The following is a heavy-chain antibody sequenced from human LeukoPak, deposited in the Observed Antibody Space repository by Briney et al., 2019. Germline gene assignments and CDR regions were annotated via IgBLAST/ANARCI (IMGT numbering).Heavy chain of an antibody. V-gene: IGHV1-18*01. CDR1: GYTFINYA. D-gene: IGHD1-1*01. CDR3: ARDDGTYYYFDY. J-gene: IGHJ4*02. CDR2: ISAYNGNT. Sequence: ASVKVSCKASGYTFINYAFSWVRQAPGQGLEWVGWISAYNGNTNYAQKLQGRVTMTTDTSTSTAYMELRSLRSDDTAVYYCARDDGTYYYFDYWGQGTLVTVSS.